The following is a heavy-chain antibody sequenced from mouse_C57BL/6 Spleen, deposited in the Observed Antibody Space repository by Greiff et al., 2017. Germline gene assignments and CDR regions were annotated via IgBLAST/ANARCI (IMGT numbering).Heavy chain of an antibody. V-gene: IGHV1-18*01. CDR3: ARRYYGSSYDY. D-gene: IGHD1-1*01. CDR2: INPNNGGT. J-gene: IGHJ2*01. Sequence: VQLKESVPELVKPGASVKIPCKASGYTFTDYNMDWVKQSHGKSLEWIGDINPNNGGTISNQKFKGKATLTVDKSSSTAYMELRSLTSEDTAVYYCARRYYGSSYDYWGQGTTLTVSS. CDR1: GYTFTDYN.